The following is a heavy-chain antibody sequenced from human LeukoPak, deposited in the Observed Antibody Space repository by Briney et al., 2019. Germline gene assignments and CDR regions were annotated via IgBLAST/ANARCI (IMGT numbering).Heavy chain of an antibody. Sequence: GGSLRLSCAASGFTFSNYWMTWVRQAPGKGLEWVANIKEDGSEKFYGESVKGRFTISRDNAKNSLYLQVNSLRAEDTAVYYCARDGSYWGQGTLVTIPS. CDR2: IKEDGSEK. J-gene: IGHJ4*02. V-gene: IGHV3-7*01. D-gene: IGHD2-15*01. CDR3: ARDGSY. CDR1: GFTFSNYW.